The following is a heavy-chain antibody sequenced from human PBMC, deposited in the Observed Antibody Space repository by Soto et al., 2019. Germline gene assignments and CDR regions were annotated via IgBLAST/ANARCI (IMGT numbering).Heavy chain of an antibody. V-gene: IGHV4-39*01. J-gene: IGHJ6*02. CDR1: GGSISSSSYY. CDR3: ARIGYFDFWGGYLPLYYYYGMDV. CDR2: IYYSGST. D-gene: IGHD3-3*01. Sequence: SETLSLTCTVSGGSISSSSYYWGWIRQPPGKGQEWIGSIYYSGSTYYNPSLKSRVTISVDKSKNQLSLKLSSVTAADKEVYYCARIGYFDFWGGYLPLYYYYGMDVWGQGTTVTVSS.